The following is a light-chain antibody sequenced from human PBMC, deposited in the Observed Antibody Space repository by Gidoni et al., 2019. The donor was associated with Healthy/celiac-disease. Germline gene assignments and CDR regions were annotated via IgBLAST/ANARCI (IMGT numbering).Light chain of an antibody. CDR3: QQLNSYPGFT. CDR1: QGISSY. V-gene: IGKV1-9*01. Sequence: RVTITCRASQGISSYLAWYQQKPGKAPKLLIYAASTLQSGVPSRFSGSGSGTEFTLTISSLQPEDFATYYCQQLNSYPGFTFGPGTKVDIK. J-gene: IGKJ3*01. CDR2: AAS.